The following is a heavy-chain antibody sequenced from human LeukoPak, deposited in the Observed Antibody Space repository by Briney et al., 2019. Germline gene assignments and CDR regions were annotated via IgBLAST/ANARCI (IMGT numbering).Heavy chain of an antibody. CDR2: IIPIFGTA. CDR3: ARVEARSGYDVFLGY. V-gene: IGHV1-69*06. J-gene: IGHJ4*02. D-gene: IGHD5-12*01. CDR1: GGTFSSYA. Sequence: GASVKVSCKASGGTFSSYAISWVRQAPGQGLEWMGGIIPIFGTANYSQKFQGRVTITADKSTSTAYMELSSLRSEDTAVYYCARVEARSGYDVFLGYWGQGTLVTVSS.